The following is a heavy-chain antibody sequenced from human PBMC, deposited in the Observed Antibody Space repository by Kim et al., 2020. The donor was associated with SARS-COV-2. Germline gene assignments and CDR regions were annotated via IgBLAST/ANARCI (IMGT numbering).Heavy chain of an antibody. CDR3: AKADDGFWTGYRDYWFDP. CDR2: IGGRGGTT. Sequence: GGSLRLSCAASGFTLTKFAMHWVRQAPGKGPEWVAAIGGRGGTTFYADSVKGRFTVSRDSSRNTLHLQMSSLTADDTAVYYCAKADDGFWTGYRDYWFDP. CDR1: GFTLTKFA. V-gene: IGHV3-23*01. J-gene: IGHJ5*02. D-gene: IGHD2-21*02.